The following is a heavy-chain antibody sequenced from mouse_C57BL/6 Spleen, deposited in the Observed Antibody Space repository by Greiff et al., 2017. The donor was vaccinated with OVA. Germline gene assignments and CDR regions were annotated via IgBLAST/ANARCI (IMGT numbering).Heavy chain of an antibody. CDR1: GYAFTNYL. CDR2: INPGSGGT. J-gene: IGHJ2*01. D-gene: IGHD2-5*01. CDR3: ARRDSDYDY. V-gene: IGHV1-54*01. Sequence: QVQLQQSGAELVRPGTSVKVSCKASGYAFTNYLIEWVKQRPGQGLEWIGVINPGSGGTNYNEKFKGKATLTADKSSSTAYMQLSSLTSEDSAVYFCARRDSDYDYWGQGTTLTVSS.